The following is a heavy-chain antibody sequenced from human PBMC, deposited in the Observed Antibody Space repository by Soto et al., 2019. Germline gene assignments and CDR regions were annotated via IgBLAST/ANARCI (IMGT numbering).Heavy chain of an antibody. V-gene: IGHV3-23*01. CDR3: AKADGEQWLLPHLDK. CDR2: ISCCGGST. J-gene: IGHJ4*02. CDR1: GFNFKKFA. D-gene: IGHD6-19*01. Sequence: GGSLRLSCVASGFNFKKFAMSWVRQAPGEGLEWVSGISCCGGSTSYADSVKGRFSIARDDSTNTLSLQMNNLRVEDMAQYYCAKADGEQWLLPHLDKWGQGTLVTVSS.